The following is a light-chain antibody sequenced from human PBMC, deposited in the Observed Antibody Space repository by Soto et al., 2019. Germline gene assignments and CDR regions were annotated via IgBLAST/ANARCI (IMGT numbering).Light chain of an antibody. CDR2: AAS. V-gene: IGKV1-27*01. J-gene: IGKJ1*01. CDR3: QKYNSVPWT. Sequence: GDRLTIACRASQDLNNHLAWYQQRPGNGPKLLIYAASTLQSGVPSRFSGSGSGTDFTLTISSLQPEDVATYYCQKYNSVPWTFGQGTRVEIK. CDR1: QDLNNH.